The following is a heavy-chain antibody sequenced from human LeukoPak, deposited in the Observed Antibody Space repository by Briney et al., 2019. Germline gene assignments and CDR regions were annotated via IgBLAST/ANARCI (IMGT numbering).Heavy chain of an antibody. Sequence: GGSLRLSCAASGFTFNTFGMHWVRQAPGQGLEWVAAIWFDGSVKHYSDTVKGRFTISRDNSLNTLYLQMNSLRVEDTAIYYCAKDTAVQFLEPAFWGQGTLVTVSS. V-gene: IGHV3-33*06. CDR2: IWFDGSVK. CDR3: AKDTAVQFLEPAF. CDR1: GFTFNTFG. J-gene: IGHJ4*02. D-gene: IGHD3-3*01.